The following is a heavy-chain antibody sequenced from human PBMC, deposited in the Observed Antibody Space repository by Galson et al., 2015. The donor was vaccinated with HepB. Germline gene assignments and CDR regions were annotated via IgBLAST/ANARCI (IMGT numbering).Heavy chain of an antibody. Sequence: SLRLSCAASGFTVSSNYMSWVRQAPGKGLEWVSVIYSGGSTYYADSVKGRFTISRDNSKNTLYLQMNSLRAEDTAVYYCARVFSGYYDSSGYYYDYWGQGTLVTVSS. V-gene: IGHV3-66*01. CDR2: IYSGGST. D-gene: IGHD3-22*01. CDR1: GFTVSSNY. CDR3: ARVFSGYYDSSGYYYDY. J-gene: IGHJ4*02.